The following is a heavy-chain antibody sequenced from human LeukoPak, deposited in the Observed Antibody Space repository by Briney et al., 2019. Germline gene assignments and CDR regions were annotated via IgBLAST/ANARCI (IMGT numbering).Heavy chain of an antibody. D-gene: IGHD2-2*01. V-gene: IGHV3-7*03. J-gene: IGHJ6*04. CDR2: IKQDGSEK. Sequence: GGSLRLSCAASGFTFSSYWMSWVRQAPGKGLERVANIKQDGSEKYYVDSVKGRFTISRDNAKNSLYLQMNSLRAEDTAVYYCARGTRPSTLGYCSSTSCKSHYYYGIDVWGKGTTVTVSS. CDR1: GFTFSSYW. CDR3: ARGTRPSTLGYCSSTSCKSHYYYGIDV.